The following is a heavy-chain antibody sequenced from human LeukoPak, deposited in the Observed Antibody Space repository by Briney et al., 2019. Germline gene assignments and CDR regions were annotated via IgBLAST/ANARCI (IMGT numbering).Heavy chain of an antibody. CDR2: IYSGGNT. Sequence: LPGGSLRLSCAASGCTVSSNYMSWVRQAPGKGLEWVSVIYSGGNTYYADSVKGRFTISRDNSKNTLYLQMNSLRAEDTAVYYCARGYNWNDYWGQGTLVTVSS. J-gene: IGHJ4*02. V-gene: IGHV3-53*01. CDR1: GCTVSSNY. CDR3: ARGYNWNDY. D-gene: IGHD1-20*01.